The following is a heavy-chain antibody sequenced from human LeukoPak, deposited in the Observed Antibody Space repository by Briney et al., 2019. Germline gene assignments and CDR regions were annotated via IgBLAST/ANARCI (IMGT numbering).Heavy chain of an antibody. CDR3: TTGGPHISGHPLDY. J-gene: IGHJ4*02. D-gene: IGHD2-15*01. CDR1: GLTYCNAW. V-gene: IGHV3-15*05. CDR2: IKSNPDGGTT. Sequence: GGSLRLSCVASGLTYCNAWMTWVRQAPGKGLEWVGRIKSNPDGGTTDFAASVKGRFFISRDDSKSTLSLQMNSLKIEDTAVYYCTTGGPHISGHPLDYWGQGIPVTVSS.